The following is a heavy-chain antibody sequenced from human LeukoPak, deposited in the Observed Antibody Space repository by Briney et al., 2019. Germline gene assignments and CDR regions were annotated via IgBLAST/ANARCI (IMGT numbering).Heavy chain of an antibody. V-gene: IGHV4-38-2*02. CDR1: GSSITTYTH. Sequence: PSETLSLTCTVSGSSITTYTHWGWIRQSPGKGLEWIASIHHTGNTYYNPSLESRVTISIDTSKNQFSLEVRSVTAADTAVYYCARHKDYYYSYMDVWGKGTTVTISS. J-gene: IGHJ6*03. CDR3: ARHKDYYYSYMDV. CDR2: IHHTGNT.